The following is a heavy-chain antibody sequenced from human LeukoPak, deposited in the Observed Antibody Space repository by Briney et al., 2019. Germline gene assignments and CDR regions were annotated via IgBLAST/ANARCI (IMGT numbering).Heavy chain of an antibody. Sequence: SETLSLTCAVYGGSFSGYYWSWIRQPPGKGLEWIAEINHSGSTNYNPSLKSRVTISVDTSKNQFSLKLSSVTAADTAVYYCARNYDFWSGYNKGGRYYYYMDVWGKGTTVTVSS. CDR3: ARNYDFWSGYNKGGRYYYYMDV. J-gene: IGHJ6*03. CDR1: GGSFSGYY. V-gene: IGHV4-34*01. CDR2: INHSGST. D-gene: IGHD3-3*01.